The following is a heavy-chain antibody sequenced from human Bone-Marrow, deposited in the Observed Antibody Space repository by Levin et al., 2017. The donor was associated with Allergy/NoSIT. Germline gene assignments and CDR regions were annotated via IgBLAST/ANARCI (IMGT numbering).Heavy chain of an antibody. J-gene: IGHJ4*02. CDR1: GYIFTHYF. D-gene: IGHD3-16*01. V-gene: IGHV1-46*01. CDR3: AREARSDYDASGVNFDY. Sequence: GESLKISCQTSGYIFTHYFMHWVRLTPAHGLEWMAMINPIGDTTVYAQKFQGRVTVTRDTSTSTDYMELSSLRSEDTAIYYCAREARSDYDASGVNFDYWGQGTLVTVSS. CDR2: INPIGDTT.